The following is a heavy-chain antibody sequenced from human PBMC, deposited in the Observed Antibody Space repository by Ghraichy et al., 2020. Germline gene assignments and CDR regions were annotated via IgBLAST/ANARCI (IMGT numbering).Heavy chain of an antibody. CDR3: ARRPGIQLWLRRYFDY. J-gene: IGHJ4*02. Sequence: SETLSLTCAVYGGSFSGYYWSWIRQPPGKGLEWIGEINHSGSTNYNPSLKSRVTISVDTSKNQFSLKLSSVTAADTAVYYCARRPGIQLWLRRYFDYWGQGTLVTVSS. D-gene: IGHD5-18*01. CDR2: INHSGST. V-gene: IGHV4-34*01. CDR1: GGSFSGYY.